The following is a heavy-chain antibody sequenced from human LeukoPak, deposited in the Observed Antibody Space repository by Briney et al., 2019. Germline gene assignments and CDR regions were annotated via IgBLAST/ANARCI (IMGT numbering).Heavy chain of an antibody. CDR3: ARALAVTGTGGFDP. J-gene: IGHJ5*02. Sequence: PGGSLRLSCTASGFTFNNYWMHWVRQAPGKGPVWVSRINTDGSSTSYADSVKGRFTISRDNAKNTPYLQMNSLRAEDTAVYYCARALAVTGTGGFDPWGQGTLVTVSS. CDR2: INTDGSST. V-gene: IGHV3-74*01. D-gene: IGHD6-19*01. CDR1: GFTFNNYW.